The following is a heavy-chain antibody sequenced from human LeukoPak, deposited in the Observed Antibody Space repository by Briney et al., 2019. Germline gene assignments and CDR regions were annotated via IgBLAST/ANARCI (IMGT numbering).Heavy chain of an antibody. CDR2: IYSGGST. V-gene: IGHV3-53*04. J-gene: IGHJ5*02. D-gene: IGHD6-13*01. CDR3: ARGLGAAVGYWFDP. CDR1: GFTVSSDY. Sequence: GGSLSLSCAASGFTVSSDYMRWVRLAPGEWLEWVSVIYSGGSTYYADSVEGRFTISRHNYKNTQYLQMNRQRAEDTAVYYCARGLGAAVGYWFDPWGQGTLVTVSS.